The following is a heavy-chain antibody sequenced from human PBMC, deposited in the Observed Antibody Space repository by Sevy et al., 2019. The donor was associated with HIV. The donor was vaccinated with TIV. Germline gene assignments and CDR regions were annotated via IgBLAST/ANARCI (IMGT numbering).Heavy chain of an antibody. J-gene: IGHJ6*02. CDR3: ARDRGVGTSSYGMDV. CDR1: GITFSDYS. D-gene: IGHD1-26*01. V-gene: IGHV3-21*01. Sequence: GGSLRLSCAMSGITFSDYSMNWVRQAPGKGLEWVSSISSSSTFIYYAESVKGRFTISRDNAKNSLYLQMNSLRAEDTALYYCARDRGVGTSSYGMDVWSQGTTVTVSS. CDR2: ISSSSTFI.